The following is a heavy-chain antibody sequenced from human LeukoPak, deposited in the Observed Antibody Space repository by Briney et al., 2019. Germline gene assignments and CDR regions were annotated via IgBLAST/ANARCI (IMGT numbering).Heavy chain of an antibody. Sequence: GGSLRLSCVASGFTFSTYAMSWVRQAPGKGLEWVSSISGSGGSTYYADSAKGRFTMSRDNSKNTLYLQMNSLRAEDTAVYYCAKTESSSYFYTYFNYWGQGTLVTVSS. CDR1: GFTFSTYA. CDR3: AKTESSSYFYTYFNY. V-gene: IGHV3-23*01. CDR2: ISGSGGST. D-gene: IGHD3-22*01. J-gene: IGHJ4*02.